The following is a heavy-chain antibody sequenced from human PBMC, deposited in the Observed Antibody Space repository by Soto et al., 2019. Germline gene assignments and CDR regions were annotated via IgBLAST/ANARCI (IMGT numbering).Heavy chain of an antibody. D-gene: IGHD3-10*01. V-gene: IGHV6-1*01. CDR3: AKDRHSLPYGSGSYYLNYYYYGMDV. CDR1: GDGRSRNSAA. J-gene: IGHJ6*02. Sequence: QTLSLTCVISGDGRSRNSAAWNSIRQSPSRGIEWLGRTYYRSKWYNDYAGSVKSRMTTNTDTSKNQFSLQLNSVTTEDTAVNYCAKDRHSLPYGSGSYYLNYYYYGMDVWGQGATVTV. CDR2: TYYRSKWYN.